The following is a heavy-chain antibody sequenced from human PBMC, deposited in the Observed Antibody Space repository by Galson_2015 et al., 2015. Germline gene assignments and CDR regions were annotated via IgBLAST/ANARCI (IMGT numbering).Heavy chain of an antibody. D-gene: IGHD2-2*02. J-gene: IGHJ4*02. CDR1: RYSFTTYW. CDR2: IYPGDSDT. Sequence: QSGAEVKKPGESLKISCKGSRYSFTTYWIGWVRQMPGKGLEWMGIIYPGDSDTRYGPSFQGQVTISADKSISTTYLQWRSLKASDTAMYYCATGGYCSSASCYNFFDYWGQGTLVTVSS. CDR3: ATGGYCSSASCYNFFDY. V-gene: IGHV5-51*03.